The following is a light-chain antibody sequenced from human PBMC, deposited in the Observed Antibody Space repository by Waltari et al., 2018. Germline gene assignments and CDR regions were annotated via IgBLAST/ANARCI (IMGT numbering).Light chain of an antibody. V-gene: IGKV1-9*01. CDR2: TAS. CDR1: QGISSY. CDR3: QHLNSYPVT. Sequence: DIQLTQSPSFLSASVGDRVTITCRASQGISSYLAWYQQKPGKAPKLLIYTASTLQSGVPSRVSVSGSGTEFTLTISSLQPEDFATYYCQHLNSYPVTFGQGTKLEIK. J-gene: IGKJ2*01.